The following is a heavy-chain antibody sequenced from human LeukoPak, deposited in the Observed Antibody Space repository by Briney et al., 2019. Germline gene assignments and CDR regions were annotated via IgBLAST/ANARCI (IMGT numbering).Heavy chain of an antibody. CDR3: ARDGSGSYFNWFDP. CDR1: GFTVSSNY. Sequence: PGGSLRLSCAASGFTVSSNYMSWVRQAPGKGLEWVSVIYSGGSTYYADSVKGRFTISRDNSKNTLYLQMNSLRAEDTAVYYCARDGSGSYFNWFDPWGQGTLVTVSS. CDR2: IYSGGST. J-gene: IGHJ5*02. D-gene: IGHD3-10*01. V-gene: IGHV3-66*01.